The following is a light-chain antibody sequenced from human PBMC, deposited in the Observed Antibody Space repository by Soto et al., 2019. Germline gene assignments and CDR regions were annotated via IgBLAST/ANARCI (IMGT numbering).Light chain of an antibody. J-gene: IGKJ1*01. CDR1: QSVLYSSNNKNY. CDR2: WAS. CDR3: PQCYSTPRT. Sequence: DIVMTQSPDSLAVSLGERATINCKSSQSVLYSSNNKNYLAWYQQKPGQPPKLLIYWASTRESGVPDRFSGSGSGTDFTLTISSLQAEDVAVYYGPQCYSTPRTFGQGTKVEIK. V-gene: IGKV4-1*01.